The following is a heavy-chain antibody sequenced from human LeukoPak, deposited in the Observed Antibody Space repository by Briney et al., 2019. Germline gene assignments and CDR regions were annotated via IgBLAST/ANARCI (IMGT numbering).Heavy chain of an antibody. CDR3: ASLVATSNWYYFDY. Sequence: SETLSLTRTVSGGSINTYCWSWIRQPPGKGLEWIGYIYDSETTNSNPSLKSRVTISLDTSKNQFSLKLSSVTAADTAVYYCASLVATSNWYYFDYWGQGTLVTVSS. J-gene: IGHJ4*02. D-gene: IGHD6-13*01. CDR1: GGSINTYC. CDR2: IYDSETT. V-gene: IGHV4-59*01.